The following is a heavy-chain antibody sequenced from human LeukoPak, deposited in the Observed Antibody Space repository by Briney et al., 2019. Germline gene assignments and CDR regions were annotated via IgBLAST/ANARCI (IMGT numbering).Heavy chain of an antibody. V-gene: IGHV1-2*02. Sequence: GASVKVSCKASGYTFTGYYMHWVRQAPGQGLEWMGWINPNSGGTNYAQKFQGRVTMTRDTSISTAYMELSRLRSDDTAVYYCARGDRYAHRWYSSSWYTLGYYMDVWGKGTTVTVSS. CDR3: ARGDRYAHRWYSSSWYTLGYYMDV. D-gene: IGHD6-13*01. CDR2: INPNSGGT. CDR1: GYTFTGYY. J-gene: IGHJ6*03.